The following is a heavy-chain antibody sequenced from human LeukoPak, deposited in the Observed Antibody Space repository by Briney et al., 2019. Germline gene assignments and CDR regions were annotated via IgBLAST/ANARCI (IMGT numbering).Heavy chain of an antibody. Sequence: GGSLRLSCAASGFTFSNHDLHWVRQGTGKGLEWVSAIGVGGDTYYPGSVKGRFTISRENAKNSLYLQMNSLRAGDTAVYYCARAIPARRGENWFDLWGQGTLVTVSS. V-gene: IGHV3-13*01. J-gene: IGHJ5*02. CDR1: GFTFSNHD. CDR3: ARAIPARRGENWFDL. D-gene: IGHD6-6*01. CDR2: IGVGGDT.